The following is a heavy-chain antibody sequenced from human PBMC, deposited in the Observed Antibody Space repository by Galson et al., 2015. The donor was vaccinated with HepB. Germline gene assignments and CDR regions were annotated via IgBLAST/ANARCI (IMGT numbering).Heavy chain of an antibody. Sequence: VKVSCKVSGYTFTDYYMHWVQQAPGKGLEWMGLVDPEDGGTIYAEKFQGRVTITADTYTDTAYMELSSLRSEDTAVYYCATAATMSQLGVWGQGTTVTVSS. D-gene: IGHD3-10*02. J-gene: IGHJ6*02. CDR1: GYTFTDYY. V-gene: IGHV1-69-2*01. CDR3: ATAATMSQLGV. CDR2: VDPEDGGT.